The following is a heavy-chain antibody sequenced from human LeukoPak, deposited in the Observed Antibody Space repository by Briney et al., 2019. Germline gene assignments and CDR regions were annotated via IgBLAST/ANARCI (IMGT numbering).Heavy chain of an antibody. CDR1: GGSFSGYY. Sequence: KPSETLSLTCAVYGGSFSGYYWSWIRQPPGKGLEWIGEINHSGSTNYNPSLKSRVTISVDTSKNQFSLKLSSVTAADTAVYYCARRIAIFGVAFRAEYYYYMDVWGKGTTVTVSS. V-gene: IGHV4-34*01. J-gene: IGHJ6*03. D-gene: IGHD3-3*01. CDR2: INHSGST. CDR3: ARRIAIFGVAFRAEYYYYMDV.